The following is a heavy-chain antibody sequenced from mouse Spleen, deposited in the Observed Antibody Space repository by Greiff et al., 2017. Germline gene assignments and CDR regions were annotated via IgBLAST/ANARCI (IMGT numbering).Heavy chain of an antibody. J-gene: IGHJ4*01. D-gene: IGHD6-1*01. CDR2: IWSGGST. V-gene: IGHV2-2*02. CDR1: GFSLTSYG. Sequence: VKVVESGPGLVQPSQSLSITCTVSGFSLTSYGVHWVRQSPGKGLEWLGVIWSGGSTDYNAAFISRLSISKDNSKSQVFFKMNSLQANDTAIYYCARTVRGLWAMDYWGQGTSVTVSS. CDR3: ARTVRGLWAMDY.